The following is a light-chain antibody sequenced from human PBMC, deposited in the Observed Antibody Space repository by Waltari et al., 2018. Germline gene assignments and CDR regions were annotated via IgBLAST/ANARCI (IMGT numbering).Light chain of an antibody. CDR1: QSIGTN. CDR2: SAS. V-gene: IGKV3-15*01. CDR3: QQYNDWAPLT. J-gene: IGKJ5*01. Sequence: EILRTQSPVTLSESPGERVTLSCRASQSIGTNLAWYQHKRGQAPRLLIYSASARPPGIPGRFRGSGSGTEFTLTISSLHSENFAVYYCQQYNDWAPLTFGEGTRVEIK.